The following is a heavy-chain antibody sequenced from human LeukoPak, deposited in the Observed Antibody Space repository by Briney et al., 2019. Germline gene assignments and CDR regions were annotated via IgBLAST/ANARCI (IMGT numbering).Heavy chain of an antibody. V-gene: IGHV4-39*07. CDR1: GGSFSSYY. D-gene: IGHD3-22*01. J-gene: IGHJ4*02. CDR2: IYYSGST. Sequence: SETLSLTCAVYGGSFSSYYWGWIRQPPGKGLEWIGSIYYSGSTYYNPSLKSRVTISVDTSKNQFSLKLSSVTAADTAVYYCARDPPDYYDSSGYYGGGPFDYWGQGTLVTVSS. CDR3: ARDPPDYYDSSGYYGGGPFDY.